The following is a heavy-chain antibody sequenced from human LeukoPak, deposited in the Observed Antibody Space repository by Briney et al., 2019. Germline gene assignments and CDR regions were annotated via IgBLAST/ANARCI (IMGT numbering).Heavy chain of an antibody. J-gene: IGHJ4*02. V-gene: IGHV1-46*01. Sequence: ASVKLSCKASGYTFTNYYMHWVRQAPGQGLEWVGLINPTGTGTNYAQKFRGRVTLTRDTSTTTVYMELSSLRSEDTAVYYCAREESGGYFDYWGQGTPVTVSS. CDR2: INPTGTGT. CDR3: AREESGGYFDY. CDR1: GYTFTNYY. D-gene: IGHD2-8*02.